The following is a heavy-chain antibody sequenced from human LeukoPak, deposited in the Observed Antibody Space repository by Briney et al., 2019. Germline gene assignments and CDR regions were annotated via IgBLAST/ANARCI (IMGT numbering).Heavy chain of an antibody. CDR2: IIPIFGTA. V-gene: IGHV1-69*13. Sequence: SVKVSCKASGGTFSSYAISWVRQAPGQGLEWMGGIIPIFGTANYAQKFQGRVTITADESTSTAYMELSSLRSEDTVVYYCARGGSPKNNYDFWSGADLDYWGQGTLVTVSS. CDR3: ARGGSPKNNYDFWSGADLDY. D-gene: IGHD3-3*01. CDR1: GGTFSSYA. J-gene: IGHJ4*02.